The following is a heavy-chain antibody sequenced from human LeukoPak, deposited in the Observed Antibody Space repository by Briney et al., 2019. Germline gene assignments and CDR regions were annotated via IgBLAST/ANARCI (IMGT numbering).Heavy chain of an antibody. J-gene: IGHJ4*02. CDR3: ARHGGGPSVTSFDY. Sequence: SETLSLTCTVSGGSIRSYYWSWIRQPPGKGLEWIGHIYYSGSTNYNPSLKSRVTISVDTSKNQFSLKLSSVTAADTAVYYCARHGGGPSVTSFDYWGQGTLVTVSS. D-gene: IGHD2-21*02. V-gene: IGHV4-59*08. CDR1: GGSIRSYY. CDR2: IYYSGST.